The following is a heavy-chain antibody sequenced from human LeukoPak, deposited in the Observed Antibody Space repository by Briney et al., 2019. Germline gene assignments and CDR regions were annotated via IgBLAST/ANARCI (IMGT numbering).Heavy chain of an antibody. J-gene: IGHJ3*02. CDR1: GGSFSGYY. CDR3: ARHDSSGPYNAFDI. D-gene: IGHD3-22*01. Sequence: SETLSLTCAVYGGSFSGYYWSWIRQPPGKGLEWIGEINHSGSTNYNPSLKSRVTISVHTSKNQFSLKLISVTAADTAVYYCARHDSSGPYNAFDIWGQGTMVTVSS. CDR2: INHSGST. V-gene: IGHV4-34*01.